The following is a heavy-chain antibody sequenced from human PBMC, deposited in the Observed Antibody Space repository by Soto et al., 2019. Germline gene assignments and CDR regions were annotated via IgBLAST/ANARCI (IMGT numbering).Heavy chain of an antibody. CDR1: GGSISSYY. V-gene: IGHV4-59*12. CDR2: IYYSGTA. D-gene: IGHD5-18*01. J-gene: IGHJ4*02. Sequence: NPSETLSLTCTVSGGSISSYYWSWIRQPPGKGLEWIGYIYYSGTAIYNPPLKSRVTISLDTSKKQFSLNLSSATAADTAVYYCARGRYTYGPDSWGQGTLVTVSS. CDR3: ARGRYTYGPDS.